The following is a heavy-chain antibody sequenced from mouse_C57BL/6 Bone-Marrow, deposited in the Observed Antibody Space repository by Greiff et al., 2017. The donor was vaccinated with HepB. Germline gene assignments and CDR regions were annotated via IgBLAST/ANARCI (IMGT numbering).Heavy chain of an antibody. J-gene: IGHJ1*03. D-gene: IGHD1-1*01. CDR1: GYTFTSYW. V-gene: IGHV1-59*01. CDR3: ARSSLVLRYGWYFDV. Sequence: QVQLQQPGAELVRPGTSVKLSCKASGYTFTSYWMHWVKQRPGQGLEWIGVIDPSDSYTNYNQKFQGKATLTVDTSSSTAYMQLSSLTSEDSAVYYCARSSLVLRYGWYFDVWGTGTTVTVSS. CDR2: IDPSDSYT.